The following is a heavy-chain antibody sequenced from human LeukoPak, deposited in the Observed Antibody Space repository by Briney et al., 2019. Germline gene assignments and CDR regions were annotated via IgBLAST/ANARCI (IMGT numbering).Heavy chain of an antibody. V-gene: IGHV4-39*01. CDR3: ARRGSSGWYFDY. CDR2: IYYSGST. Sequence: SETLSLTCTVSGGSISSSNYYWGWIRQPPGKWLEWIGSIYYSGSTYYNPSLKSRATISVDTSNNQFSLKLTSVTAADTAVYYCARRGSSGWYFDYWGQGTLVTVSS. J-gene: IGHJ4*02. CDR1: GGSISSSNYY. D-gene: IGHD6-19*01.